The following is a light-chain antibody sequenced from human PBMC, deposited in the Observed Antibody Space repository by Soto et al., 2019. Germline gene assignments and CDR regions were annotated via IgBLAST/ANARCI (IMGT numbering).Light chain of an antibody. CDR3: SSYAGTNNLGV. J-gene: IGLJ3*02. Sequence: QSALTQPPSASGSPGQSVTISCTGTSSDIGGYNFVSWYQQHPGKAPKLIIYEVNKRPSGVPDRFSGSKSGNTASLTVSGLQADDEGDYYGSSYAGTNNLGVFGGGTQLTVL. CDR1: SSDIGGYNF. V-gene: IGLV2-8*01. CDR2: EVN.